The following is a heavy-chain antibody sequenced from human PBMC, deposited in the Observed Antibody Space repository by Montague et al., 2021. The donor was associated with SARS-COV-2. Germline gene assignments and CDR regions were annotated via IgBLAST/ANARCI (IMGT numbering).Heavy chain of an antibody. D-gene: IGHD3-10*01. CDR1: GFSLSTSGMC. CDR3: ARTRYGSGSYYLDY. V-gene: IGHV2-70*01. Sequence: PALVKPTQTLTLTCTFSGFSLSTSGMCVSWIRQPPGKALEWLALIDWDDDKYYSTSLKTRLTISKDTSKNQVVLTMTNMDPVDTATYYCARTRYGSGSYYLDYWGQGTLVTVSS. J-gene: IGHJ4*02. CDR2: IDWDDDK.